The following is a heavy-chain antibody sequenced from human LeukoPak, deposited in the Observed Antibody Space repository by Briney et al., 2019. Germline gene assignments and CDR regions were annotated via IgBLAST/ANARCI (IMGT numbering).Heavy chain of an antibody. CDR2: ISGSGGST. CDR3: AKDLEGWIQLWSAYYFDY. Sequence: GGSLRLSCAASGFTFSSYAMSWVRQAPGKGLGGVSAISGSGGSTYYADSVKGRFTISRDNSKNTLYLQMNSLRAEDTAVYYCAKDLEGWIQLWSAYYFDYWGQGTLVTVSS. V-gene: IGHV3-23*01. D-gene: IGHD5-18*01. CDR1: GFTFSSYA. J-gene: IGHJ4*02.